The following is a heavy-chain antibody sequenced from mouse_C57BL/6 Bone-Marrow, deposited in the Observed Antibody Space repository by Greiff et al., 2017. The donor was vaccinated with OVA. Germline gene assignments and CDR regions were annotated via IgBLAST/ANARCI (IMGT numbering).Heavy chain of an antibody. V-gene: IGHV1-69*01. J-gene: IGHJ4*01. CDR2: IDLSASYP. Sequence: QVQLQQPGAELVMPGASVKLPCKVSGYTFTSYWLHWVKLRLGQGLEWFGEIDLSASYPTYNPTFKGKSTLTVDKSASTAYMQLSSLTSEDSAVYYCARVPAVVAYYAMGYWGQGTSVTGSS. CDR3: ARVPAVVAYYAMGY. D-gene: IGHD1-1*01. CDR1: GYTFTSYW.